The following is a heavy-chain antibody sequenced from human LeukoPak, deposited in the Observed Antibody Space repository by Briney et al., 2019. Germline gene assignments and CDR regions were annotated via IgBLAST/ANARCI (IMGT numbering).Heavy chain of an antibody. D-gene: IGHD6-6*01. CDR1: GYTFTSYG. Sequence: GASVKVSCKASGYTFTSYGISWVRQAPGQGLEWMGWISAYNGNTNYAQKLQGRVTMTTDTSTSTAYMELRSLRSDDTAVYYCARELKTYSSSFLRAVLGYWGQGTLVTVSS. V-gene: IGHV1-18*01. J-gene: IGHJ4*02. CDR2: ISAYNGNT. CDR3: ARELKTYSSSFLRAVLGY.